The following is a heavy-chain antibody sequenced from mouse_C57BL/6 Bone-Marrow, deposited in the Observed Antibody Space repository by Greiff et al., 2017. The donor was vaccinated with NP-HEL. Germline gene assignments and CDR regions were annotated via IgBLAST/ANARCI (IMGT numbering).Heavy chain of an antibody. Sequence: EVQLVESEGGLVQPGSSMKLSCTASGFTFSDYYMAWVRQVPEKGLEWVANINYDGSSTYYLDSLKSRFIISRDNAKNILYLQMSSLKSEDTATYYCARVLLRLYFDYWGQGTTLTVSS. CDR2: INYDGSST. CDR3: ARVLLRLYFDY. V-gene: IGHV5-16*01. CDR1: GFTFSDYY. J-gene: IGHJ2*01. D-gene: IGHD1-2*01.